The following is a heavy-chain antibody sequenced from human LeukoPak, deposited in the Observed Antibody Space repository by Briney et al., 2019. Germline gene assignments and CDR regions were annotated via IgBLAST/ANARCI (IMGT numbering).Heavy chain of an antibody. Sequence: PLETLSLTCTVSGGSINSSLYYWGWIRQPPGKGLEWIGSIYYSGSTYYNPSLKSRVTISVDTSKNQLSLKLNSVTAADAAVYFCARAISMVRGGIDCWGQGTLVTVSS. CDR2: IYYSGST. CDR3: ARAISMVRGGIDC. J-gene: IGHJ4*02. D-gene: IGHD3-10*01. V-gene: IGHV4-39*07. CDR1: GGSINSSLYY.